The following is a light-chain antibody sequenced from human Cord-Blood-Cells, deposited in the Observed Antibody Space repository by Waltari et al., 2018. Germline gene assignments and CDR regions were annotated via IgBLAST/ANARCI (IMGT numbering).Light chain of an antibody. CDR1: QSISSY. CDR3: QQSYSTPYT. V-gene: IGKV1-39*01. CDR2: AAS. J-gene: IGKJ2*01. Sequence: DLLMTQSPSSLSASVRDRVTITCRASQSISSYLNWYQQKPGKAPKLLIYAASSLQSGVPSRFSGSGSGTDFTLTISSLQPEDFATYYCQQSYSTPYTFGQGTKLEIK.